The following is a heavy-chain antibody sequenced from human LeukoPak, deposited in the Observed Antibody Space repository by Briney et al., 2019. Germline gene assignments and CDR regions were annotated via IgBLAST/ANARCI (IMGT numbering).Heavy chain of an antibody. J-gene: IGHJ4*02. D-gene: IGHD1-7*01. CDR2: INPSGGST. CDR3: ARGLTGTADY. Sequence: ASVKVSCKASGYTFTSYFMHWVRQAPGQGVEWMGIINPSGGSTSYAQKFQGRVTVTRDTSTNTVYMELSSLRSEDTAVFYCARGLTGTADYWGQGTLVTVSS. CDR1: GYTFTSYF. V-gene: IGHV1-46*01.